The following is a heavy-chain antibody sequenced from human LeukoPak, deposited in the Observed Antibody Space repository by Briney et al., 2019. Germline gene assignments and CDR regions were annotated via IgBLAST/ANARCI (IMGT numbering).Heavy chain of an antibody. Sequence: SVKVSCKASGGTFSSYAISWVRQAPGQGLEWMGGIIPIFGTANYAQKFQGRVTITADESTSTAYMELSSLRSEDTAVYYCARALTAAGKLYGMDVWGQGTTVTVSS. D-gene: IGHD6-13*01. CDR3: ARALTAAGKLYGMDV. V-gene: IGHV1-69*13. CDR2: IIPIFGTA. CDR1: GGTFSSYA. J-gene: IGHJ6*02.